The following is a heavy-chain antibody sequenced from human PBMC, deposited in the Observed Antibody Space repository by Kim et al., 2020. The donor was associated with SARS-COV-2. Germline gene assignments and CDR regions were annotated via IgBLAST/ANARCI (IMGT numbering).Heavy chain of an antibody. CDR2: IFDGGTT. CDR3: ATGGYFSAASYLDN. J-gene: IGHJ4*02. V-gene: IGHV3-53*01. CDR1: GFSVGTNY. D-gene: IGHD2-2*03. Sequence: GGSLRLSCAAFGFSVGTNYMTWVRQAPGKGLEWVSVIFDGGTTYYADSVKGRFTISRDSSKNTLYLQMNSLRVDDTAVYYCATGGYFSAASYLDNWGQGSLVTVYS.